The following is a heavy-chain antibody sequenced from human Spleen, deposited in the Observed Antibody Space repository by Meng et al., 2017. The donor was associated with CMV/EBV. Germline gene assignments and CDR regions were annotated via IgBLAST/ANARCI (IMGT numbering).Heavy chain of an antibody. D-gene: IGHD7-27*01. V-gene: IGHV1-2*02. CDR1: GYTFTDHY. J-gene: IGHJ4*02. CDR3: ARDKNWGPDY. CDR2: IHPQSGVT. Sequence: ASVKVSCKASGYTFTDHYFLWVRQAPGQGLEWMGWIHPQSGVTNYAQKFQARVTLTRDTSINTGYMELSRLTSDDTAVYYCARDKNWGPDYWGQGTLVTVSS.